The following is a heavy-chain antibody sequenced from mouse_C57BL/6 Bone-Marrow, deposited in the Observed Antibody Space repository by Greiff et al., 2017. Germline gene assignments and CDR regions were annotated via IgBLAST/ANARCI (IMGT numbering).Heavy chain of an antibody. CDR2: IDPSDSST. V-gene: IGHV1-69*01. D-gene: IGHD2-5*01. CDR1: GYTFTSYW. J-gene: IGHJ3*01. CDR3: ARGAYYSNYRFAY. Sequence: QVQLQQPGAELVMPGASVKLSCKASGYTFTSYWMHWVKQRPGQGLEWIGEIDPSDSSTNYNQKFKGKSTLTVDKSSSTAYMQLSSLTSEDSAVYYCARGAYYSNYRFAYWGQGTLVTVSA.